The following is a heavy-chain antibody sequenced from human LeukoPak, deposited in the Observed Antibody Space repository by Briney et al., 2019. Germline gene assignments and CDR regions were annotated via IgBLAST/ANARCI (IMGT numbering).Heavy chain of an antibody. CDR3: ARDQSDDYYYYGMDV. J-gene: IGHJ6*02. CDR1: GGTFSSYA. CDR2: INPNSGGT. D-gene: IGHD2-21*02. Sequence: GASVKVSCKASGGTFSSYAISWVRQAPGQGLEWMGWINPNSGGTNYAQKFQGWVTMTRDTSISTAYMELSRLRSDDTAVYYCARDQSDDYYYYGMDVWGQGTTVTVSS. V-gene: IGHV1-2*04.